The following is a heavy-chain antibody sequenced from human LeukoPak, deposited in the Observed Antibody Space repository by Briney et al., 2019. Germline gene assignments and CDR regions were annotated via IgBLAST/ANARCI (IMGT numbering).Heavy chain of an antibody. V-gene: IGHV1-18*01. CDR2: ISAYNGNT. CDR3: AGAVGETYYYDSTWFDP. Sequence: ASVKVSCEASGYTFSSYAISWVRQAPGQGREWVGWISAYNGNTNYAQKLKRRVTMTTDTSTSTAYMELRSLRSDDTAVYYCAGAVGETYYYDSTWFDPWGQGTLVTVSS. CDR1: GYTFSSYA. D-gene: IGHD3-22*01. J-gene: IGHJ5*02.